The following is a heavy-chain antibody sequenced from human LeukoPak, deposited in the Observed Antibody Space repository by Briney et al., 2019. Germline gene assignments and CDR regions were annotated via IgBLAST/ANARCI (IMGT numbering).Heavy chain of an antibody. CDR2: IYYSGST. V-gene: IGHV4-59*05. D-gene: IGHD6-19*01. CDR1: GGSISSYY. Sequence: SETLSLTCTVSGGSISSYYWSWIRQPAGKGLEWIGSIYYSGSTYYNPSLESRVTISVDTSKNQFSLKLSSVTAADTAVYYCATSGWYLLPGVYWGQGTLVTVSS. J-gene: IGHJ4*02. CDR3: ATSGWYLLPGVY.